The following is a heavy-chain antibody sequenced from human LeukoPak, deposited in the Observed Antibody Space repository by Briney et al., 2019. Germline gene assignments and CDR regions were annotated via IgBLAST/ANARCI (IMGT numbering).Heavy chain of an antibody. CDR3: VTWGDYDVLTGYYVPDY. J-gene: IGHJ4*02. CDR1: GFTFSNYA. V-gene: IGHV3-23*01. CDR2: ITGSGTST. D-gene: IGHD3-9*01. Sequence: PGASLRLSCVASGFTFSNYAMSWVRQAPGKGLEWVSAITGSGTSTYYADSLKGRFTISRDNSKNTVFLQMNGLRHEDTAIYYCVTWGDYDVLTGYYVPDYWGQGTLVTVSS.